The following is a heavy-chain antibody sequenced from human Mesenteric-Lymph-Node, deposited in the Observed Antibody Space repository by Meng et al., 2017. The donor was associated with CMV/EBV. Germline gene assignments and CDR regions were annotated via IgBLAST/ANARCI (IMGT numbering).Heavy chain of an antibody. D-gene: IGHD6-6*01. CDR3: ATIPSIATRPLDY. CDR2: IYSGGST. CDR1: GFTFSNYA. J-gene: IGHJ4*02. Sequence: GGSLRLSCAASGFTFSNYAMVWVRQAPGKGLEWVSVIYSGGSTYYADSVKGRFTISRDNAKNSLYLQMSSLRAEDTAVYYCATIPSIATRPLDYWGQGTLVTVSS. V-gene: IGHV3-NL1*01.